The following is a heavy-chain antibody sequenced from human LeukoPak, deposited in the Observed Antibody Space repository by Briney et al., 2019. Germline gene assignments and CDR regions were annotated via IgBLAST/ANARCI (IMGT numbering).Heavy chain of an antibody. Sequence: HPGGSLRLSCAASGFTFSSYSMNWVRQAPGKGLEWVSSISSSSSYIYYADSVKGRFTISRDHAKHSLYLQMNSLRAEDTAVYYCARVVPYSSSYFDYWGQGTLVTVSS. CDR3: ARVVPYSSSYFDY. D-gene: IGHD6-6*01. CDR1: GFTFSSYS. J-gene: IGHJ4*02. CDR2: ISSSSSYI. V-gene: IGHV3-21*01.